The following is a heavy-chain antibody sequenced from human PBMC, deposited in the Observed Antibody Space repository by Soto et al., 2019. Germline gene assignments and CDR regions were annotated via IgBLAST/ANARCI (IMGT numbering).Heavy chain of an antibody. J-gene: IGHJ4*02. CDR3: ARGRLPLKKRNGGSISAYFDY. CDR1: GYSFTGDF. Sequence: QVQLVQSGAVVKSPGASVKVSCKVSGYSFTGDFMHWVRQAPGQGLEWMGWINPNSGGRNFAQTFQSRVTMTRDTSISTAYMELSGPTSDDTALSYYARGRLPLKKRNGGSISAYFDYWAQGTLV. D-gene: IGHD2-15*01. CDR2: INPNSGGR. V-gene: IGHV1-2*02.